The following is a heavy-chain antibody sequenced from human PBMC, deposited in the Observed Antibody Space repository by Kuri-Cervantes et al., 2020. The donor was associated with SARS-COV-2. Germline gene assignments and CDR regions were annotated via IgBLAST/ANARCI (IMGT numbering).Heavy chain of an antibody. CDR2: IYYSGST. CDR3: ARPGGFLDV. J-gene: IGHJ6*04. V-gene: IGHV4-39*01. D-gene: IGHD4-23*01. CDR1: GVAIDSNSYY. Sequence: GSLRLSCIVSGVAIDSNSYYWVWIRQAPGKGLEWLGGIYYSGSTYHNPSLKRRVTMSADTSKNQFSLKLSSVTAADTAVYYCARPGGFLDVWVKGTTVTVSS.